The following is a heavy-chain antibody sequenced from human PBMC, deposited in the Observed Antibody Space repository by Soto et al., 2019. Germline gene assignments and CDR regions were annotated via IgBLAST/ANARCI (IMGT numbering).Heavy chain of an antibody. Sequence: GESLKISCKASGYSFPNYWLGWVRQMPGKGLEWMGIIYPRDSDLRYSPSFQGQVTISADKSISTAYLQWSSLKASDTAMYYCARLLYYDSNSYSRAHFDYWGQGTLVTVSS. J-gene: IGHJ4*01. V-gene: IGHV5-51*01. CDR2: IYPRDSDL. CDR1: GYSFPNYW. CDR3: ARLLYYDSNSYSRAHFDY. D-gene: IGHD3-22*01.